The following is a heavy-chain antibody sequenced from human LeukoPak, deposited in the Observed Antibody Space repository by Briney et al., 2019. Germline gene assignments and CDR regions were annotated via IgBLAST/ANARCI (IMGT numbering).Heavy chain of an antibody. D-gene: IGHD4-11*01. CDR1: GGSISSSNYY. V-gene: IGHV4-39*01. Sequence: PSETLSLTCTVSGGSISSSNYYWAWIRQPPGRGLEWIVSIYYSGSTYYNPSLKSRVTISVDTSKNQFSLKLSSVTAADTAVYYCARRGNSNSSNRFDYWGQGTLVTVSS. CDR3: ARRGNSNSSNRFDY. CDR2: IYYSGST. J-gene: IGHJ4*02.